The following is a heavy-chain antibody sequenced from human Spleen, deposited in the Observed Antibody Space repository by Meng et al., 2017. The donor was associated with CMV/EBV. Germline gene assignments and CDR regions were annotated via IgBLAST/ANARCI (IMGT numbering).Heavy chain of an antibody. Sequence: SETLSLTCAVYGESFSGYYWSWIRQPPGKGLEWIGEVNHSGSTNYNPSLKSRVTISVDTSKNQFSLKLSSVTAADTAVYYCARGRNIYCSSTSCLAWFDPWGQGTLVTVSS. CDR2: VNHSGST. V-gene: IGHV4-34*01. D-gene: IGHD2-2*01. CDR3: ARGRNIYCSSTSCLAWFDP. CDR1: GESFSGYY. J-gene: IGHJ5*02.